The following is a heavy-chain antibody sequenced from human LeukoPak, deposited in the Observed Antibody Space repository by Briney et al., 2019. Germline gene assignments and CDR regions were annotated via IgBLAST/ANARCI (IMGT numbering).Heavy chain of an antibody. Sequence: PGGSLRLSCAASGFTFSSYGMHWVRQAPGKGLEWVAVIWYDGSNKYYADSVKGRFTISRDNSKNTLYLQMNSLRAEDTSVYYCARYGGGIDPEYQLLPEPDYWGQGTLVTVSS. J-gene: IGHJ4*02. CDR2: IWYDGSNK. CDR3: ARYGGGIDPEYQLLPEPDY. CDR1: GFTFSSYG. D-gene: IGHD2-2*01. V-gene: IGHV3-33*01.